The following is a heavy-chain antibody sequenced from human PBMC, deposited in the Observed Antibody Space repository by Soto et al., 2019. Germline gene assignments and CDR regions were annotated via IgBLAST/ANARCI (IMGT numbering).Heavy chain of an antibody. CDR1: GFSFSNYA. V-gene: IGHV3-23*01. Sequence: EVQLLVSGGGSVQPGGSLRLSCAASGFSFSNYAMSWVRQAPGTGLEWVSAIDSGGGSTYYAASVKGRFSISRDNSMNTLYLQMYSLRAEDTAIYYCTKEHSNYPDNWFDPWGQGTLVTVSS. J-gene: IGHJ5*02. D-gene: IGHD4-4*01. CDR3: TKEHSNYPDNWFDP. CDR2: IDSGGGST.